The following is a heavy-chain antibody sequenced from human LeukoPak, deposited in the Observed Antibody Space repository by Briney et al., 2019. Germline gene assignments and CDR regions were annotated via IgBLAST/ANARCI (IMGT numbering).Heavy chain of an antibody. CDR3: ARDGAEGDDSAFDV. Sequence: PGGSLRPSCVGSGFTLRDYHMDWVRQAPGMGLEWVGRTRSKVRKYATEYAASVKGRFIISRDESENSVFLHLSSLTVEDTALYYCARDGAEGDDSAFDVWGQGTMVTVSS. CDR2: TRSKVRKYAT. D-gene: IGHD3-22*01. V-gene: IGHV3-72*01. CDR1: GFTLRDYH. J-gene: IGHJ3*01.